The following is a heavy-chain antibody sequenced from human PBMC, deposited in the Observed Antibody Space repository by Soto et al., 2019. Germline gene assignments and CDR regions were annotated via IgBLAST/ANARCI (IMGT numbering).Heavy chain of an antibody. CDR3: ASGYYDSSGYFGYD. J-gene: IGHJ4*02. CDR2: ISYDGSNK. V-gene: IGHV3-30-3*01. Sequence: GSLRLSCAASGFTFSSYAMHWVRQAPGKGLEWVAVISYDGSNKYYADSVKGRFTISRDNSKNTLYLQMNSLRAEDTAVYYCASGYYDSSGYFGYDWGQGTLVTVSS. CDR1: GFTFSSYA. D-gene: IGHD3-22*01.